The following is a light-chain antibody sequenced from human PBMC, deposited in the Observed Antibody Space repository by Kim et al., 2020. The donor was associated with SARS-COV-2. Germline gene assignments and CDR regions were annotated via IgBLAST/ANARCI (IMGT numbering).Light chain of an antibody. CDR1: QSVDGY. CDR2: NAA. Sequence: SLSPGDGTTRSCRASQSVDGYLAWLQQKPGQAPRLLISNAASRAAGVPARFSGSGSGTDFTLTTSSLEPEDFAVYYCQQRRKSITFGQGTRLEIK. CDR3: QQRRKSIT. V-gene: IGKV3-11*01. J-gene: IGKJ5*01.